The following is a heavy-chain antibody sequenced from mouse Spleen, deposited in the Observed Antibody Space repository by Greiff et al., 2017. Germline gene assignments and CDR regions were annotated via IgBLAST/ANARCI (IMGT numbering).Heavy chain of an antibody. J-gene: IGHJ3*01. Sequence: VQLQESGAELVKPGASVKLSCKASGYTFTEYTIHWVKQRSGQGLEWIGWFYPGSGSIKYNEKFKDKATLTADKSSSTVYMELSRLTSEDSAVYFCARHEERGSPWLRRGWFAYWGQGTLVTVSA. D-gene: IGHD2-2*01. V-gene: IGHV1-62-2*01. CDR1: GYTFTEYT. CDR2: FYPGSGSI. CDR3: ARHEERGSPWLRRGWFAY.